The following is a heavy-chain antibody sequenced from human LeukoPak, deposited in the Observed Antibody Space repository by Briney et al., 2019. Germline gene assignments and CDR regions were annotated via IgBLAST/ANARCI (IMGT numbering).Heavy chain of an antibody. CDR2: IYTSGST. V-gene: IGHV4-4*09. Sequence: SETLSLTCTVSGGSISSYYWSWIRQPPGKGLEWIGYIYTSGSTNYNPSLKSRVTISVDTSKNQFSLKLSSVTAADTAVYYCARITVMIATIHYFDYWGQGTLVTVSS. D-gene: IGHD5-24*01. CDR1: GGSISSYY. CDR3: ARITVMIATIHYFDY. J-gene: IGHJ4*02.